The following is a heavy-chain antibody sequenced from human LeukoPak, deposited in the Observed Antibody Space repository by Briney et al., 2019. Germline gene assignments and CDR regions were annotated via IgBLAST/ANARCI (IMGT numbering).Heavy chain of an antibody. V-gene: IGHV3-23*01. Sequence: GGSLRLSCAASGFTFSNYAMSWVRQAPGKGLEWVSVICGSDSGTYYADSVKGRFTISRDNSKNTLYLQMNSLRVEDTAIYYCARKPAPADWGQGTLVTVSS. CDR3: ARKPAPAD. D-gene: IGHD6-25*01. J-gene: IGHJ4*01. CDR2: ICGSDSGT. CDR1: GFTFSNYA.